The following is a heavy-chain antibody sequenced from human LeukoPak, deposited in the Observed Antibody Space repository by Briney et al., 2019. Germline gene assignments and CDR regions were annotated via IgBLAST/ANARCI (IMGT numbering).Heavy chain of an antibody. CDR2: ISPKSGDT. V-gene: IGHV1-2*02. CDR3: ARASFYYNSGAFYEGDY. D-gene: IGHD3-22*01. J-gene: IGHJ4*02. Sequence: GASVKVSCKASGYTFTGYYMHWVRQAPGQGLEWMGWISPKSGDTQYAQKFQDRVTMTSDTSITTAYMELARLTSDDTAVYFCARASFYYNSGAFYEGDYWGQGTLVTVSS. CDR1: GYTFTGYY.